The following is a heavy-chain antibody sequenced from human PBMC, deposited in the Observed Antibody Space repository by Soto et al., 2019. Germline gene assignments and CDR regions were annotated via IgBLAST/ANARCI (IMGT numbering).Heavy chain of an antibody. J-gene: IGHJ4*02. D-gene: IGHD3-22*01. CDR2: ISYDGSNK. Sequence: LRLSCAASGFTFSSYAMHWVRQAPGKGLEWVAVISYDGSNKYYADSVKGRFTISRDNSKNTLYLQMNSLRAEDTAVYYCARSNYDSSGYYFDYWGQGTLVTVSS. V-gene: IGHV3-30-3*01. CDR1: GFTFSSYA. CDR3: ARSNYDSSGYYFDY.